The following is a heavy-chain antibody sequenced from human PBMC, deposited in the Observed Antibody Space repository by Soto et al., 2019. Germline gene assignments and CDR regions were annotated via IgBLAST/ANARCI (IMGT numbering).Heavy chain of an antibody. Sequence: PGGSLRLSCAASGFTFSSYEMNWVRQAPGKGLEWVSYISSSGSTIYYADSVKGRFTISRDNAKNSLYLQMNSLRAEDTAVYYCARGKRRDGYLDPFDIWGQGTMVTVSS. D-gene: IGHD5-12*01. CDR2: ISSSGSTI. V-gene: IGHV3-48*03. CDR3: ARGKRRDGYLDPFDI. J-gene: IGHJ3*02. CDR1: GFTFSSYE.